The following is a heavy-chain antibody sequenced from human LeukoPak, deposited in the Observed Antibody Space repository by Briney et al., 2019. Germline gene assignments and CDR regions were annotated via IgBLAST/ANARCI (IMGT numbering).Heavy chain of an antibody. V-gene: IGHV4-4*07. Sequence: SETLSLTCTVSGGSITTYYWSWIRQPAGKGLEWIGRIYSSGGTVYNPSLKSRVTMSVDTSRNQFFLKLRSVTAADTAVYYCARVEATHDAFDIWGQGTMVTVSS. CDR3: ARVEATHDAFDI. CDR2: IYSSGGT. D-gene: IGHD1-26*01. CDR1: GGSITTYY. J-gene: IGHJ3*02.